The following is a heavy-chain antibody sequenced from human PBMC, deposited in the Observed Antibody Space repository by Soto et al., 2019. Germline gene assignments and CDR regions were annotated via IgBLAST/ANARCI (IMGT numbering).Heavy chain of an antibody. V-gene: IGHV3-74*01. J-gene: IGHJ4*02. Sequence: EVQLVESGGGLVQPGGSLRLSCAASGFTFSTYWMHWVRQAPGKGLVWVSRIKSDGSTTNYADSVKGRFTISRDNAKNTLYLQMDSLRVEDTAVYYCARTYCSGGSCYPRGDHWGQGNLVTVSS. CDR1: GFTFSTYW. D-gene: IGHD2-15*01. CDR2: IKSDGSTT. CDR3: ARTYCSGGSCYPRGDH.